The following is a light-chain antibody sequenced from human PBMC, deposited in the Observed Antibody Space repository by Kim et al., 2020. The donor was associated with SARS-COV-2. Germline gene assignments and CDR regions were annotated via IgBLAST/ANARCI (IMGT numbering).Light chain of an antibody. CDR2: DVT. CDR1: SSGVGGYND. J-gene: IGLJ3*02. Sequence: PGQSATNTCTGTSSGVGGYNDVPWYQQHPGKAPKLMIYDVTKRPSGVPDRFSGSKSGNTASLTISGLQAEDESDYYCCSYAGTPWVFGGGTQLTVL. V-gene: IGLV2-11*01. CDR3: CSYAGTPWV.